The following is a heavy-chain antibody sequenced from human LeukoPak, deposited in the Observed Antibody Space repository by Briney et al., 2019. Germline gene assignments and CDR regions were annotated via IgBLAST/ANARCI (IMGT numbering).Heavy chain of an antibody. CDR3: AKDISSHYGMDV. J-gene: IGHJ6*02. CDR2: ISWNSGSI. CDR1: GFTFDDYA. Sequence: GGSLRLSCAASGFTFDDYAMHWVRQAPGKGLEWVSGISWNSGSIGYADSVKGRFTISRDNAKNSLYLQMNSLRAEDTALYYCAKDISSHYGMDVWGQGTTVTVSS. V-gene: IGHV3-9*01.